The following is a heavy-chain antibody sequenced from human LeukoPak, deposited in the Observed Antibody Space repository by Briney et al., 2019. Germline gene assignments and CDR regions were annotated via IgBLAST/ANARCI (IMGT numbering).Heavy chain of an antibody. V-gene: IGHV3-30*02. CDR1: GLTFSTCG. CDR2: IRYDGSNK. D-gene: IGHD2/OR15-2a*01. CDR3: ARDKGGVIGGHLLDL. Sequence: GGSLRLSCAASGLTFSTCGMHWVRQAPGKGLEWVAFIRYDGSNKYYADSVKGRFIISRDNSENTLSLQMNSPRAEDTAVYYCARDKGGVIGGHLLDLWGRGTLVTVSS. J-gene: IGHJ2*01.